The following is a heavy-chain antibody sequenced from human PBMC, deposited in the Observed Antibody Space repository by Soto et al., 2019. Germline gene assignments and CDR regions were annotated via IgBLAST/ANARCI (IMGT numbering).Heavy chain of an antibody. CDR1: GFTFSSYA. V-gene: IGHV3-30-3*01. J-gene: IGHJ5*02. CDR3: ARRPAS. Sequence: GGSLRLSCAASGFTFSSYAMHWVRQAPGKGLEWVAVISYDGSNKYYADSVKGRFTISRDNSKNTLYLQMNSLRAEDTAVYYCARRPASWGQGTLVTVSS. D-gene: IGHD6-6*01. CDR2: ISYDGSNK.